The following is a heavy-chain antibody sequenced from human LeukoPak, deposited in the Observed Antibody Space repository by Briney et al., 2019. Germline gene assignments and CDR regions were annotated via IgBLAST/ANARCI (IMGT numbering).Heavy chain of an antibody. D-gene: IGHD3-3*01. CDR1: GGSISSGSYY. Sequence: SETLSLTCTVSGGSISSGSYYWSWIRQPAGKGLEWIGRIYTSGSTNYNPSLKSRVTISVDTSKNQFSLKLSSVTAADTAVYYCARHQGDFWSGYYHENNWFDPWGQGTLVTVSS. J-gene: IGHJ5*02. CDR2: IYTSGST. CDR3: ARHQGDFWSGYYHENNWFDP. V-gene: IGHV4-61*02.